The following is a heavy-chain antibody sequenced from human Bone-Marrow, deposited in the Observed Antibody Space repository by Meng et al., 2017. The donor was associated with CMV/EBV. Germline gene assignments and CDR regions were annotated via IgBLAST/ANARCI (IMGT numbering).Heavy chain of an antibody. J-gene: IGHJ4*02. D-gene: IGHD6-13*01. Sequence: GVLKISCAASGFTFSSYSMNWVRQAPGKGLEWVSSISSSSSYIYYADSVKGRFTISRDNAKNSLYLQMNSLRAEDTAVYYCASLSAQQPDYWGQGTLVTVSS. V-gene: IGHV3-21*01. CDR2: ISSSSSYI. CDR1: GFTFSSYS. CDR3: ASLSAQQPDY.